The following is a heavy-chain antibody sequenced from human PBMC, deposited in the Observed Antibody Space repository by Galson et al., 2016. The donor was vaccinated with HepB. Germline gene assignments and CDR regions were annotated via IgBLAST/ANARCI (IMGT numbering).Heavy chain of an antibody. D-gene: IGHD6-19*01. CDR3: ARERPDIAVAAFDY. J-gene: IGHJ4*02. V-gene: IGHV3-33*01. CDR2: IWYDGNNK. CDR1: GFTFSSYG. Sequence: SLRLSCAASGFTFSSYGMHWVRQAPGKGLGWVALIWYDGNNKYYADSVKGQFTISRDNSKNTLYLQMNSLRAEDTAVYYCARERPDIAVAAFDYWGQGTLVTVSS.